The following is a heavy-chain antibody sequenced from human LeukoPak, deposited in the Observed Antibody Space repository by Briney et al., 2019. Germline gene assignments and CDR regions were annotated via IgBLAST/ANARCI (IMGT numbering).Heavy chain of an antibody. CDR3: ARDGSARSLGN. V-gene: IGHV3-23*01. J-gene: IGHJ4*02. CDR2: ISGSGGST. CDR1: GFNFSSYA. Sequence: GGSLRLSCAASGFNFSSYAMSWVRQAPGKGLEWVSAISGSGGSTYYAGSVKGRFAISRDNSKNTLYLQMNSLRAEDTAVYYCARDGSARSLGNWGQGTLVSVSS. D-gene: IGHD6-6*01.